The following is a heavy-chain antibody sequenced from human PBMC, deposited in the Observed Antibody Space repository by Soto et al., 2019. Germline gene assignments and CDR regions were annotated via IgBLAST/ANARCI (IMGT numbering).Heavy chain of an antibody. J-gene: IGHJ6*03. Sequence: QVQLQESGPGLVKPSETLSLTCTVSGGSISSYYWSWIRQPPGKGLEWIGYIYYSGSTNYNPSLKSRVTISVDTAKNQFSLKLSSVTAADTAVYYCARHFNDVWSGSDYYYYYMAVWGKGTTVTVSS. CDR3: ARHFNDVWSGSDYYYYYMAV. D-gene: IGHD3-3*01. V-gene: IGHV4-59*08. CDR1: GGSISSYY. CDR2: IYYSGST.